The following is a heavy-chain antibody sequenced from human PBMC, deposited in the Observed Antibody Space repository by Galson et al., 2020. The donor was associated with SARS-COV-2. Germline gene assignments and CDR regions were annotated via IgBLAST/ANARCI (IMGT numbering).Heavy chain of an antibody. D-gene: IGHD3-10*01. J-gene: IGHJ6*02. CDR2: INPNSGGT. CDR1: GYTFTGHY. CDR3: AIAGQSPDYYYYYNLDV. V-gene: IGHV1-2*02. Sequence: ASEKVSCKPSGYTFTGHYMHWVRQAPGQGLEWMGWINPNSGGTKYEHKFQGRVTMTRDTSINTAHMELSRLRRDDTAIYYCAIAGQSPDYYYYYNLDVWGQGTTVTVAS.